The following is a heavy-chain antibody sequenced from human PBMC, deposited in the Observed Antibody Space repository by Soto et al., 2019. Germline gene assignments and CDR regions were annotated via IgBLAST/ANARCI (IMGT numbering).Heavy chain of an antibody. CDR2: ISPTGGTR. D-gene: IGHD3-3*02. V-gene: IGHV3-23*01. Sequence: PGGSLRLSCATSGFIFRIYDMSWVRQAPGKGLEWVSGISPTGGTRYYADSVKGRFTISRDSSRHTLFLTLNSLRVDDTAIYYCARLAPGLSTAPWYFDAWGQGALVTVSS. CDR3: ARLAPGLSTAPWYFDA. CDR1: GFIFRIYD. J-gene: IGHJ4*02.